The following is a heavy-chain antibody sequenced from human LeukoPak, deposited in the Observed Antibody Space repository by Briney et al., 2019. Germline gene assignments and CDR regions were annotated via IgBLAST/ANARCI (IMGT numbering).Heavy chain of an antibody. CDR2: INLNRGNT. Sequence: ASVKVSCKASGYTFITYDINWVRLAAGQGLEWMGWINLNRGNTAYAPTLHGRVTLTRDTSIRTASTDLSSLTSGDTAVSFCARVGDYMYSWFDPWGQGTLVTVSS. J-gene: IGHJ5*02. D-gene: IGHD4-17*01. CDR3: ARVGDYMYSWFDP. CDR1: GYTFITYD. V-gene: IGHV1-8*01.